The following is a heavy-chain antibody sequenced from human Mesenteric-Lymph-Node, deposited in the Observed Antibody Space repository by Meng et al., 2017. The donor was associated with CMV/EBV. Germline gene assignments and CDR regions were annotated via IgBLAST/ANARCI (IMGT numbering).Heavy chain of an antibody. J-gene: IGHJ5*02. V-gene: IGHV4-34*01. CDR3: ARSSLYYDFWSGYLNWFDP. Sequence: SFSGYYWRWIRPPPGKGLEWIGEINHSGSTNYNPSLKSRVTISVDTSKNQFSLKLSSVTAADTAVYYCARSSLYYDFWSGYLNWFDPWGQGTLVTVSS. CDR2: INHSGST. D-gene: IGHD3-3*01. CDR1: SFSGYY.